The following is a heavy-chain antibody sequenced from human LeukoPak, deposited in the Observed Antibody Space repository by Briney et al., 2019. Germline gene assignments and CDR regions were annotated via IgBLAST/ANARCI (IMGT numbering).Heavy chain of an antibody. CDR3: ARSLRLYYYYYYLDV. D-gene: IGHD3-16*01. V-gene: IGHV4-59*12. J-gene: IGHJ6*03. Sequence: SETLSLTCTVSGGSISSYYWSWIRQPPGKGLEWIGNIYYSGSTNYNPSLKSRATISIDTSKNQFSLELRSVTAADTAVYFCARSLRLYYYYYYLDVWGKGTTVSVSS. CDR1: GGSISSYY. CDR2: IYYSGST.